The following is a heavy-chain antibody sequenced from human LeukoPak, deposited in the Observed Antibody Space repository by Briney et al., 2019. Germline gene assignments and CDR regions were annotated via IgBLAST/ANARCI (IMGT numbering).Heavy chain of an antibody. CDR1: GFTFSSYA. V-gene: IGHV3-23*01. CDR2: ISGSGGST. CDR3: AKDGLYYDILTGQDAFDI. J-gene: IGHJ3*02. D-gene: IGHD3-9*01. Sequence: PGGSLRLSCAASGFTFSSYAMSWVRQAPGKGLEWVSAISGSGGSTYYADSVKGRFTISRDNSKNTLYLQMNSLRAEDTAVYYCAKDGLYYDILTGQDAFDIWGQGTMVTVSS.